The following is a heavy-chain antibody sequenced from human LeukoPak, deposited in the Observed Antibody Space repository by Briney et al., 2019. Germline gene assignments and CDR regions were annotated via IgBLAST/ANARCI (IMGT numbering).Heavy chain of an antibody. CDR1: GYTFTSYF. Sequence: ASVKVSCKASGYTFTSYFMHWVRQAPGRGLEWMGWINPNSGGTNYAQKFQGRVTMTRDTSISTAYMELSRLRSDDMAVYYCARDFSCSGGSCYDVWGQGTTVTVSS. D-gene: IGHD2-15*01. J-gene: IGHJ6*02. CDR2: INPNSGGT. V-gene: IGHV1-2*02. CDR3: ARDFSCSGGSCYDV.